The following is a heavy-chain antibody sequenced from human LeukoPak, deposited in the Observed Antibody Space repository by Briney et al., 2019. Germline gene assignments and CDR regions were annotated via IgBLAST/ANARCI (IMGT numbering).Heavy chain of an antibody. CDR1: GFTLNNYA. CDR3: ARDSAYYDFSSTANNWFDP. CDR2: ISSSGSTI. V-gene: IGHV3-48*04. Sequence: GGSLRLSCAASGFTLNNYAMNWVRQAPGKGLEWVSYISSSGSTIYYADSVKGRFTISRDNAKNSLYLQMNSLRAEDTAVYYCARDSAYYDFSSTANNWFDPWGQGTLVTVS. D-gene: IGHD3-3*01. J-gene: IGHJ5*02.